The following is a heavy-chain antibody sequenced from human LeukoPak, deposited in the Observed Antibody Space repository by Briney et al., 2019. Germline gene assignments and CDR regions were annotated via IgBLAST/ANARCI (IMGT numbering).Heavy chain of an antibody. CDR3: ARDFGRTSCGY. D-gene: IGHD2-2*01. V-gene: IGHV1-2*02. Sequence: ASVKVSCKASGYTFTCYYMHLVRQAPGQGLEWMGWINPNSGGTNYAQKFQGRVTMTRDTSISTAYMELSRLRSDDTAVYYCARDFGRTSCGYWGQGTLVTVSS. J-gene: IGHJ4*02. CDR1: GYTFTCYY. CDR2: INPNSGGT.